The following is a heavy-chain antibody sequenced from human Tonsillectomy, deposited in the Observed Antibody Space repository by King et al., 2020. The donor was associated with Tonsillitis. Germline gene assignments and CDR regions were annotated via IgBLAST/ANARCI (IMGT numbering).Heavy chain of an antibody. D-gene: IGHD3-22*01. CDR3: ARESHTYYYDRNGYSPFDY. Sequence: QLVQSGAEVKKPGASVKVSCKASGYTFTSYGISWVRQAPGQGLEWMGWISAYNGNTNYAQKLQGRVTMSTDTSTRTAYMELRSLRSDDTAVYYCARESHTYYYDRNGYSPFDYWGQRALVTVSS. V-gene: IGHV1-18*01. J-gene: IGHJ4*02. CDR2: ISAYNGNT. CDR1: GYTFTSYG.